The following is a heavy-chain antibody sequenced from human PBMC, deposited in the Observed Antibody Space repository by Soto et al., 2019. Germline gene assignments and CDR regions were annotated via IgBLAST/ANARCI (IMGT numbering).Heavy chain of an antibody. D-gene: IGHD3-3*02. CDR2: ITSSGSYV. CDR3: VKDEGIEAMDV. V-gene: IGHV3-21*01. Sequence: GGSLRLSCVTSGFTFSRNTMNWVRQAPGKGLEWVASITSSGSYVYYADSVKGRFSASRDNAKNSLSLQMDSLRPDDTAIYFCVKDEGIEAMDVWGPGTTVTGSS. J-gene: IGHJ6*02. CDR1: GFTFSRNT.